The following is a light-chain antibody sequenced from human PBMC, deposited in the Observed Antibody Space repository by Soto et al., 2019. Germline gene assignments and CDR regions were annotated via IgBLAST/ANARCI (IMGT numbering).Light chain of an antibody. CDR2: VTS. Sequence: VLTQSPATLSESPGEGVTLSCRASQGICDTLAWYHHKPGQTPRLLIYVTSARATGVPARFSGSGSGTEFTLTINSLQSEDFAVYYCQQYNNWPRTFGQGTKV. J-gene: IGKJ1*01. CDR3: QQYNNWPRT. CDR1: QGICDT. V-gene: IGKV3-15*01.